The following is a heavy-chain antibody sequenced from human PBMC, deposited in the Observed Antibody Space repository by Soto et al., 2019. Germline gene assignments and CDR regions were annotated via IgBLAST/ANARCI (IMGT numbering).Heavy chain of an antibody. J-gene: IGHJ4*02. Sequence: SETLSLTCAVSGGSMSTYYWGWFWQPPGKGLVWVGYIYYSGSTTYSPSLKSRVTILVDTSKNQFSLKLDSVTAADTAVYYCARLGGYYQAFDQWGQGSLVTVS. V-gene: IGHV4-59*08. D-gene: IGHD3-22*01. CDR1: GGSMSTYY. CDR3: ARLGGYYQAFDQ. CDR2: IYYSGST.